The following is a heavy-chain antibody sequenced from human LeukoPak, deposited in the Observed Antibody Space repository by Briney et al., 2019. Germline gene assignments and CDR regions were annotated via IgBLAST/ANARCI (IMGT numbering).Heavy chain of an antibody. V-gene: IGHV1-18*01. CDR3: ARDQPPSWNYYFWSGYYNGRYYFDY. CDR2: ISAYNGNT. J-gene: IGHJ4*02. Sequence: ASVKVSSKASGYTFTSYGISWVRQAPGQGLEWMGWISAYNGNTNYAQKPQGRVTMTTDTSTSTAYMELRSLRSDDTAVYYCARDQPPSWNYYFWSGYYNGRYYFDYWGQGTLVTVSS. D-gene: IGHD3-3*01. CDR1: GYTFTSYG.